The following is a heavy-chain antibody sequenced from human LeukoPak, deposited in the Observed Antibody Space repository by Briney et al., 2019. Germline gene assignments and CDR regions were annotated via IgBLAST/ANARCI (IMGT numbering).Heavy chain of an antibody. D-gene: IGHD2-2*02. CDR1: GFTFDDYA. CDR2: ISWNRGSI. Sequence: GRSLRLSCAASGFTFDDYAMHWVRQAPGKGLEVVSGISWNRGSIGYADSVKRGFTISGDDAKNYLYLQMNSLRAEDTALYYCASYCSNTRCYNFYFDHWRQGTLVTVPS. V-gene: IGHV3-9*01. J-gene: IGHJ4*02. CDR3: ASYCSNTRCYNFYFDH.